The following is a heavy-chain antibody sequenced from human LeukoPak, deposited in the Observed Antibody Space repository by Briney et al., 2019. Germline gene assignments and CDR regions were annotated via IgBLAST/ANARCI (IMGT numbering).Heavy chain of an antibody. Sequence: GASVKVSCKASGYTFTGYYIHWVRQAPEQGLEWMGWIKPNSDDTNYALKFQGRVTITRDTSISTAYMELRSLRSDDTAFYYCAQDLGTFTFDFDQWGQGTLVTVSS. J-gene: IGHJ4*02. CDR2: IKPNSDDT. D-gene: IGHD1-26*01. V-gene: IGHV1-2*02. CDR1: GYTFTGYY. CDR3: AQDLGTFTFDFDQ.